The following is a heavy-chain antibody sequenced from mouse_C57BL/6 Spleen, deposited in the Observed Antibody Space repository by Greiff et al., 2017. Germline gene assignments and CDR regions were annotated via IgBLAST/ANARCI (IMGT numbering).Heavy chain of an antibody. J-gene: IGHJ1*03. V-gene: IGHV5-4*01. CDR3: ARDDYGSIHWYFDV. CDR2: ISDGGSYT. D-gene: IGHD2-1*01. CDR1: GFTFSSYA. Sequence: EVQLQESGGGLVKPGGSLKLSCAASGFTFSSYAMSWVRQTPEKRLEWVATISDGGSYTYYPDNVKGRFTISRDNAKNNLYLQMSHLKSEDTAMYYCARDDYGSIHWYFDVWGTGTTVTVSS.